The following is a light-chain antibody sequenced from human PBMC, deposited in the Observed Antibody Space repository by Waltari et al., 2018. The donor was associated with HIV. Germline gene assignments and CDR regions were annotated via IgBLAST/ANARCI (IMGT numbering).Light chain of an antibody. CDR3: SSYTSSSTVV. V-gene: IGLV2-14*01. CDR1: SSDVGGYDY. Sequence: QSALTQAASVSGSPGQSITISCTGTSSDVGGYDYVSWYQQHPGKAPKLMIYEVSNRPSGVSNRFPGSKSGNTASLTISGLQAEDEADYYCSSYTSSSTVVFGGGTQLTVL. J-gene: IGLJ2*01. CDR2: EVS.